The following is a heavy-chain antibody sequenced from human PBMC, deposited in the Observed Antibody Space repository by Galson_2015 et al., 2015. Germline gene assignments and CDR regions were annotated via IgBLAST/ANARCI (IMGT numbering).Heavy chain of an antibody. V-gene: IGHV1-69*13. CDR2: IIPIFGTA. Sequence: SVKVSCKASGGTFSSYAISWVRQAPGQGLEWMGGIIPIFGTANYAQKFQGRVTITADESTSTAYMELSSLRSEDTAVYYCARVKGNCSSTSCYVKGFRYWGQGTLVTVSS. D-gene: IGHD2-2*01. CDR3: ARVKGNCSSTSCYVKGFRY. CDR1: GGTFSSYA. J-gene: IGHJ4*02.